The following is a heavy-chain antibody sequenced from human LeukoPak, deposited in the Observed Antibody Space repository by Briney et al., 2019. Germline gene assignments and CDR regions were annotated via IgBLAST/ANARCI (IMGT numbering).Heavy chain of an antibody. J-gene: IGHJ4*02. D-gene: IGHD6-13*01. V-gene: IGHV3-21*01. Sequence: GGSLRLSCAASGFTFSSYSMNWVRQAPGKGLEWVSSISSSSSYIYYADSVKGRFAISRDNSKNTLYLQMNSLRAEDTAVYYCATSTAAAGTDWGQGTLVTVSS. CDR2: ISSSSSYI. CDR1: GFTFSSYS. CDR3: ATSTAAAGTD.